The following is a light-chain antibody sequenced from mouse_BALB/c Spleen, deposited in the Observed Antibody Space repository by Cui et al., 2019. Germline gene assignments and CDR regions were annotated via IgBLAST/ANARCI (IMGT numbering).Light chain of an antibody. CDR1: ESVDSYGNSF. CDR2: RAS. V-gene: IGKV3-5*01. J-gene: IGKJ4*01. Sequence: DIVLTQSPASLAVSPGQRATISWRASESVDSYGNSFMHWYQQKPGQPPKLLIYRASNLESGIPARFSGSGSRTDFTLTINPVEADDVATYYCQQSNEDPFTFGSGTKLEIK. CDR3: QQSNEDPFT.